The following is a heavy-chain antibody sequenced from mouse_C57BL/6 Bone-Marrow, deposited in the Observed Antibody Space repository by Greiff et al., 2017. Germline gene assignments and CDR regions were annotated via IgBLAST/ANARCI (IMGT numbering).Heavy chain of an antibody. CDR3: ARCDYGDYFDY. Sequence: VQLQPSGPELVKPGASVKIFCKAFGYSFTGYYMNWVKQSPENSLEWIGEINPSTGGTTYNQKFKAKATLTVDNSSSTAYMPLKSLTSYDSAVYYCARCDYGDYFDYWGQGTTLTVSA. D-gene: IGHD1-1*01. CDR2: INPSTGGT. J-gene: IGHJ2*01. V-gene: IGHV1-42*01. CDR1: GYSFTGYY.